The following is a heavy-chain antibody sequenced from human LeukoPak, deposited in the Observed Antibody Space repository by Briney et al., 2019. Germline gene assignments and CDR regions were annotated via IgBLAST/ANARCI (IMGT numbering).Heavy chain of an antibody. J-gene: IGHJ4*02. D-gene: IGHD6-6*01. Sequence: GGSLRLSCAASGFTVSSNYMSWVRQAPGKGLEWVSVIYSGGSTYYADSVKGRFTISRDNSKNTLYLQMNSLRAEDTAVYYCARDEYSSSSADYWGKGTLVTVSS. CDR2: IYSGGST. V-gene: IGHV3-66*01. CDR1: GFTVSSNY. CDR3: ARDEYSSSSADY.